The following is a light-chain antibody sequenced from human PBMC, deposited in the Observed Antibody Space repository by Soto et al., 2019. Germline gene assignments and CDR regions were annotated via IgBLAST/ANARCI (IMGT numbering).Light chain of an antibody. J-gene: IGKJ4*01. CDR3: QQSYLTPFT. Sequence: EIVMTQSPATLSLSPGERATLSCRASQSVSSNLAWYQQKPGQAPRLLIYGAYTRATGIPARFSGSGSGTAFTLTISSLQSEDFAVYYCQQSYLTPFTFGGGTKVEIK. CDR2: GAY. V-gene: IGKV3-15*01. CDR1: QSVSSN.